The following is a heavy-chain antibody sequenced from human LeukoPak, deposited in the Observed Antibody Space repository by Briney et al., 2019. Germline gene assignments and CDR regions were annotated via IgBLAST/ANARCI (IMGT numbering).Heavy chain of an antibody. V-gene: IGHV3-23*01. D-gene: IGHD3-3*01. CDR3: AKRAGDLPRFLEWPSTPYYFDY. CDR2: ISGSGGST. CDR1: GFTFSSYA. J-gene: IGHJ4*02. Sequence: GGSLRLSCAASGFTFSSYAMSWVRQAPGKGLEWVSAISGSGGSTYYADSVKGRFTISRDNSKNTLYLQMNSLRAEDTAVYYCAKRAGDLPRFLEWPSTPYYFDYWGQGALVTVSS.